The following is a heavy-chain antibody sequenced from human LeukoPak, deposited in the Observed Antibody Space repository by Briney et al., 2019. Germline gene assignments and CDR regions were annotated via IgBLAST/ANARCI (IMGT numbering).Heavy chain of an antibody. CDR1: GGSISSSSYS. CDR2: IHYSGTS. D-gene: IGHD1-26*01. CDR3: ARQVTGSYDY. Sequence: SETLSLTCTVSGGSISSSSYSWGWIRQPPGKGLEWIGSIHYSGTSYYNPSLKSRVTISVDTSKNQFSLKLNSVTAADTAVYYCARQVTGSYDYWGPGTPVTVSS. J-gene: IGHJ4*02. V-gene: IGHV4-39*01.